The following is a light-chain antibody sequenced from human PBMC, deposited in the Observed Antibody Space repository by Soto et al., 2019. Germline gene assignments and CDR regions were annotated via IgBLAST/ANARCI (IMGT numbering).Light chain of an antibody. CDR1: SSDVGGYNY. CDR2: EVS. CDR3: SSYTGSSTPV. V-gene: IGLV2-14*01. J-gene: IGLJ3*02. Sequence: QSALTQPVSVSGSPGQSITISCTGTSSDVGGYNYVSWYQHHPGKAPKLMIYEVSNRPSGVSNRLSGSKSGNTASLTISGLQAEDEADYYCSSYTGSSTPVFGGGTTLTVL.